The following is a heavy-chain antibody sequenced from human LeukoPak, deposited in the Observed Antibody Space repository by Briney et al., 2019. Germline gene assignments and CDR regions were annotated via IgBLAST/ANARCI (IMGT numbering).Heavy chain of an antibody. CDR1: GFTFSSYA. D-gene: IGHD5-12*01. V-gene: IGHV3-23*01. J-gene: IGHJ6*03. Sequence: GGSLRLSCAASGFTFSSYAMSWVRQAPGKGLEWVSAISGSGGSTYYADSVKGRFTISRDNSKNTLYLQMNSLRAEDTAVYYCAKVVNSGYDSNYMDVWGKGTTVTVSS. CDR2: ISGSGGST. CDR3: AKVVNSGYDSNYMDV.